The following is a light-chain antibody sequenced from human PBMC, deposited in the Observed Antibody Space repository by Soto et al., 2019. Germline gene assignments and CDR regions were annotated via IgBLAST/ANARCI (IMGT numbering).Light chain of an antibody. V-gene: IGLV2-14*01. J-gene: IGLJ1*01. CDR3: SSYTSSSTPYV. CDR1: SSDVGGYNY. Sequence: QPALTQPASVSGSPGQSITISCTGTSSDVGGYNYVSWYQQHPGKAPKLMIYKVSNRPSGVSNRFSGSKSGNTASLTISGLQAEDEADYYCSSYTSSSTPYVFGTGTKVTVL. CDR2: KVS.